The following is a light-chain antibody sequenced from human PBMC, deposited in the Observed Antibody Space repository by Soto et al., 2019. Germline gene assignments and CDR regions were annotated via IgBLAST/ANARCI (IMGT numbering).Light chain of an antibody. Sequence: DIQMTQSPSSLSASVGDRVTITCRASQSGGRHLIWYQQKPGKAPKLLIHDASSLESGVPTRFGGSGSGTDFSLAISSLQPEDFAAYFCQQSYTIPPTFGGGTSVEI. V-gene: IGKV1-39*01. CDR1: QSGGRH. J-gene: IGKJ4*01. CDR3: QQSYTIPPT. CDR2: DAS.